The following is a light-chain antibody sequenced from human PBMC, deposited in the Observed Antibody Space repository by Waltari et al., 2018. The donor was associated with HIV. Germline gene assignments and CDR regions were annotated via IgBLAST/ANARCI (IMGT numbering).Light chain of an antibody. Sequence: SFELTQPPSVSVSPGQTAYITCSGNKLGRMYGSWYQQKQGQSPVLVIFQDVKRPSGIPERFSGSSSGSTATLIISETQPMDEADYYCQSWDSSAAVFGGGTKLTVL. V-gene: IGLV3-1*01. CDR3: QSWDSSAAV. J-gene: IGLJ2*01. CDR2: QDV. CDR1: KLGRMY.